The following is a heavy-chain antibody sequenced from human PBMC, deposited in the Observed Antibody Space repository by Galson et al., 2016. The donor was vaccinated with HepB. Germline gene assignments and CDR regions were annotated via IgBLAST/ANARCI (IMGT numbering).Heavy chain of an antibody. Sequence: SVKVSCKASGYTFISYYLHWVRQAPGQGLEWMGTIIPGGDSRTDVQKFQGRLTMTTGTSTSTVYMELSSLRSEDTAVYYCARDYAPISTAGTGFVDPGGPGTLVTFSS. V-gene: IGHV1-46*01. CDR2: IIPGGDSR. CDR3: ARDYAPISTAGTGFVDP. J-gene: IGHJ5*02. D-gene: IGHD6-19*01. CDR1: GYTFISYY.